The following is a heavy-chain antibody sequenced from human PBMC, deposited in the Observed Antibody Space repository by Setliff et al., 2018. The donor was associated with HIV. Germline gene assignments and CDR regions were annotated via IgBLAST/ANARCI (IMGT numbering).Heavy chain of an antibody. CDR1: GGSFSGYY. D-gene: IGHD3-10*01. Sequence: SETLSLTCAVYGGSFSGYYWSWIRQPPGKGLEWIGEINHSGSTNYNPSLKSRVTISVDTSKNQFSLKLSSVTAADTAVYYCARVVTMVRGAYYFDYWGRGTLVTVSS. J-gene: IGHJ4*02. V-gene: IGHV4-34*01. CDR3: ARVVTMVRGAYYFDY. CDR2: INHSGST.